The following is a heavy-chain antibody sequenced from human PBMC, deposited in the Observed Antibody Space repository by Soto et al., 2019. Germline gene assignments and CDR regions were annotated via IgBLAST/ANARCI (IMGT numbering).Heavy chain of an antibody. V-gene: IGHV3-7*01. J-gene: IGHJ6*03. CDR1: GFTFSSYW. Sequence: GGSLRLSCAASGFTFSSYWMSWVRQAPGKGLEWVANIKQDGSEKYYVDSVKGRFTISRDNAKNSLYLQMNSLRAEDTAVYYCARDRRYGDDYYYYYYYMDVWGKGTTVTVSS. CDR3: ARDRRYGDDYYYYYYYMDV. CDR2: IKQDGSEK. D-gene: IGHD4-17*01.